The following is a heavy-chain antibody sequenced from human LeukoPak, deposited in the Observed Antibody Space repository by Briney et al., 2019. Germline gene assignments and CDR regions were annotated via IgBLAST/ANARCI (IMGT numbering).Heavy chain of an antibody. CDR3: ARDGGGLGFDY. V-gene: IGHV4-30-4*01. J-gene: IGHJ4*02. CDR1: GGSISRGEYY. D-gene: IGHD3-3*01. Sequence: SQTLSLTCTVCGGSISRGEYYWSWIPQPPGKCLEWIGYIYYSGSTYYNPSLKSRVTISVDTSKNQFSLKLSSVTAADTAVYYCARDGGGLGFDYWGQGTLVTVSS. CDR2: IYYSGST.